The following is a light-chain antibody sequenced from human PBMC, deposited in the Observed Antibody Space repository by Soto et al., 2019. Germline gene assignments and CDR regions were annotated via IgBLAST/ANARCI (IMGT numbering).Light chain of an antibody. Sequence: EVLMTQSPATLPLSPGKRATLSCRAIQSVSSSYLAWYQHKPGQAPRLLIYGASSRATGIPDRFSGSGSGTDFTLTISRLEPEDFAVYYCQQYGSSPLTFGGGTKVDI. V-gene: IGKV3-20*01. CDR3: QQYGSSPLT. CDR1: QSVSSSY. CDR2: GAS. J-gene: IGKJ4*01.